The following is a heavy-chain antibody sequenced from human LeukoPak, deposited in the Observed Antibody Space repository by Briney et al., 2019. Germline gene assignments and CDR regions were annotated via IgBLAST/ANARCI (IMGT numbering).Heavy chain of an antibody. Sequence: GGSLRLSCAASGFTFSSYWMHWVRQVPGKGLVWVSRIDIDGSGARYADSVKGRFTISRDNAKNTVYLQMNSLRAEDTAVFYCARSWGSAGHFDYWGPGTLVTVSS. J-gene: IGHJ4*02. CDR2: IDIDGSGA. CDR1: GFTFSSYW. CDR3: ARSWGSAGHFDY. V-gene: IGHV3-74*01. D-gene: IGHD7-27*01.